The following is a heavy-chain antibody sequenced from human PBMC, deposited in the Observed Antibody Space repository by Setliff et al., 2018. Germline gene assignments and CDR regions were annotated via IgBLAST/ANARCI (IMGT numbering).Heavy chain of an antibody. J-gene: IGHJ6*02. D-gene: IGHD3-10*01. Sequence: ASVKVSCKTSDYILTSYGLSWVRQAPGQGLDWMGWIGTYNGHTNYAQKLQGRVTMTTDTSTRTAYMELRSLRSDDTAMFYCARVVYYASGSSLSYGMDVWGQGTAVTVSS. CDR2: IGTYNGHT. V-gene: IGHV1-18*01. CDR1: DYILTSYG. CDR3: ARVVYYASGSSLSYGMDV.